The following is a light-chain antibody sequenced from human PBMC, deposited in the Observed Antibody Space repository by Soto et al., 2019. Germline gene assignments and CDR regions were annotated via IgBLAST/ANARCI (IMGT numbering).Light chain of an antibody. CDR2: HVS. J-gene: IGLJ1*01. CDR1: SSDVGGYNY. CDR3: SSYTGSTTYV. V-gene: IGLV2-14*01. Sequence: SALTQPASVSGAPGQSITISCTGTSSDVGGYNYVSWYQQHPGKAPKLMIYHVSNRPSGISNRFSGSKSGNTASLTISGLQAEDEADYYCSSYTGSTTYVFGTGTKVTV.